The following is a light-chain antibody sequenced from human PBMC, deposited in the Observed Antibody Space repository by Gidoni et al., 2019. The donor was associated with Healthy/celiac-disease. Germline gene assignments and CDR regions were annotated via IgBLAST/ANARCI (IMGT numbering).Light chain of an antibody. CDR2: AAS. CDR3: QQSYSTLRCT. J-gene: IGKJ2*02. V-gene: IGKV1-39*01. Sequence: DIQMTQSPSSLSASVGDRVTITCRASQSISSYLNWYQQKLGKAPKLLIYAASSLQSGVPSRFSGSGSGTDFTLTISSLQPEDFATYYCQQSYSTLRCTFGQGTKLEIK. CDR1: QSISSY.